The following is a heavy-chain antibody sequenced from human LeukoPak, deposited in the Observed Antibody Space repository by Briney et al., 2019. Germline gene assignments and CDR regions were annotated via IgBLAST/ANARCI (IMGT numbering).Heavy chain of an antibody. CDR1: GGSFSGYY. CDR3: AIPHYYGSGSDAFDI. Sequence: SETLSLTCAAYGGSFSGYYWSWIRQPPGKGLEWIGEINHSGSTNYNPSLKSRVIISVDTSKNQFSLKLSSVTAADTAVYYCAIPHYYGSGSDAFDIWGQGTMVTVSS. D-gene: IGHD3-10*01. V-gene: IGHV4-34*01. J-gene: IGHJ3*02. CDR2: INHSGST.